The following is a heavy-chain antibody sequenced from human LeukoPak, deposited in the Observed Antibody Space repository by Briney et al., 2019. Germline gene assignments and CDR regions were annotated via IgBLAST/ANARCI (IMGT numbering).Heavy chain of an antibody. CDR2: MYYSGNT. J-gene: IGHJ3*02. D-gene: IGHD3-10*01. CDR1: GGSISSYY. V-gene: IGHV4-59*12. CDR3: ALPYFGAGVDAFDI. Sequence: SETLSLTCTVSGGSISSYYWSWIRQPPGKGLEWIGTMYYSGNTDYNPSLKSRVTISVDTSKNQFSLKLNSVTAADTAVYYCALPYFGAGVDAFDIWGQGSMVAVSS.